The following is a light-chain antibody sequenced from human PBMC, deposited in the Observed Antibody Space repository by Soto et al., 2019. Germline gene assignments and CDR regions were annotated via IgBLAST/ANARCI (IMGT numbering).Light chain of an antibody. CDR3: QQYNVWPLT. Sequence: EIVMTQSPATLSVSPGERATLSCRASQSVSSNLAWYQQKPGQTPKLLIYVASTRATGIPARFSGGGSGTEFTLTISSLQSEDFAVYYCQQYNVWPLTFGGGTKVEFK. CDR1: QSVSSN. CDR2: VAS. J-gene: IGKJ4*01. V-gene: IGKV3-15*01.